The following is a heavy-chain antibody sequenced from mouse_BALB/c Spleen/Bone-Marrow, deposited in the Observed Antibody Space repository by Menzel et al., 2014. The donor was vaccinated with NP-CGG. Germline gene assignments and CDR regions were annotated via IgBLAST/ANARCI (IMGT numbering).Heavy chain of an antibody. J-gene: IGHJ2*01. CDR2: IDTSDSYT. D-gene: IGHD2-4*01. Sequence: QVQLQQPGAELVMPGASVKMSCKASGYTFTDYWMHWVKQRPGQGLEWIGAIDTSDSYTSYNQKFKGKATLTVDESSSTAYMQLSSLTSEDSAVYYCARTGYDYSFDYWGQGTTLTVSS. CDR3: ARTGYDYSFDY. V-gene: IGHV1-69*01. CDR1: GYTFTDYW.